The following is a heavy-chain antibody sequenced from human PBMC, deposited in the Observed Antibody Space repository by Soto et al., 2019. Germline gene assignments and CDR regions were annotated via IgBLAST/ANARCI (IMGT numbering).Heavy chain of an antibody. CDR1: GYTFTSYD. CDR3: ARERTVAGNDY. CDR2: MNPNSGNT. J-gene: IGHJ4*02. V-gene: IGHV1-8*01. Sequence: ASVQVSCKACGYTFTSYDMNWVRQDTGQGLVWMGWMNPNSGNTGYAQKFQGRVTMTRNTSISTAYMELSSLRSDDTAVYYCARERTVAGNDYWGQGTLVTVSS. D-gene: IGHD6-19*01.